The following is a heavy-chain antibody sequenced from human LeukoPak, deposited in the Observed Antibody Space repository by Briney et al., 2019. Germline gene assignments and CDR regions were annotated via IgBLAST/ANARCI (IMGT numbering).Heavy chain of an antibody. CDR3: ARTGGTNRGIDY. CDR1: GFTFSSYR. Sequence: GGSLRLSCTTSGFTFSSYRMYWVRQAPGKGLVWVSRVSPDGSSTTYADSVKGRFTISRDNAKNTLFLQMSSLRAEDTAVYYCARTGGTNRGIDYWGQGSLVTVSS. D-gene: IGHD1-14*01. J-gene: IGHJ4*02. V-gene: IGHV3-74*01. CDR2: VSPDGSST.